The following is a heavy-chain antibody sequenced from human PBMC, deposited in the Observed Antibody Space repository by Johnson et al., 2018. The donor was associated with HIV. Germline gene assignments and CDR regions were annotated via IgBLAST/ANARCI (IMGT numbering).Heavy chain of an antibody. J-gene: IGHJ3*02. V-gene: IGHV3-48*04. D-gene: IGHD3-10*01. CDR1: GFTVSSNY. CDR2: SWKSGSI. Sequence: VQLVESGGGVVQPGGSLRLSCAASGFTVSSNYMSWVRQAPGKGLEWVSGISWKSGSIGYADSVKGRFTISRDNTKNSLYLQMNSLRAGDTAVYYCARARGAPWDAFDIWGQGTMVTVSS. CDR3: ARARGAPWDAFDI.